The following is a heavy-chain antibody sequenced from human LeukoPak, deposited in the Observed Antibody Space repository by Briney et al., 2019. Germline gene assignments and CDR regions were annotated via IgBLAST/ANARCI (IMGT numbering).Heavy chain of an antibody. CDR1: GFTFDDYA. D-gene: IGHD5-12*01. J-gene: IGHJ3*02. CDR3: ARVNSGYERGGDAFDI. CDR2: ISWNSGSI. V-gene: IGHV3-9*01. Sequence: GRSLRLSCAASGFTFDDYAMHWVRQAPGKGLEWVSGISWNSGSIGYADSVKGRFTISRDNAKNSLYLQMNSLRAEDTAVYYCARVNSGYERGGDAFDIWGQGTMVTVSS.